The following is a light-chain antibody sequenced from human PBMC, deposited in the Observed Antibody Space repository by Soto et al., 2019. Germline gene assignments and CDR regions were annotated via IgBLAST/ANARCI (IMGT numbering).Light chain of an antibody. J-gene: IGKJ1*01. CDR3: QQSYSTPRT. CDR2: AAS. V-gene: IGKV1-39*01. Sequence: DIQMTQSPSSLSASVGDRVTITCRASQSISSYLNWYQQKPGKAPKLLIYAASSLQSGVPSRFSGSGSGTDFTLTITSLPPEDFATYYCQQSYSTPRTFGQGTKVEI. CDR1: QSISSY.